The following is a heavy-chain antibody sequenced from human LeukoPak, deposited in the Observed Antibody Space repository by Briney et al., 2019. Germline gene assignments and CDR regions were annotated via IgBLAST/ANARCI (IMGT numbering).Heavy chain of an antibody. CDR2: ISGSGDYT. CDR1: GFTFSNYV. Sequence: GGSLRLSCAASGFTFSNYVMSWVRQAPGKGLEWVSAISGSGDYTYYADSVKGRFSISRDNSKNTLYLQMNSLSLEDTAVYYCARSGGAHLDYWGQGTLVTVSS. J-gene: IGHJ4*02. V-gene: IGHV3-23*01. D-gene: IGHD3-10*01. CDR3: ARSGGAHLDY.